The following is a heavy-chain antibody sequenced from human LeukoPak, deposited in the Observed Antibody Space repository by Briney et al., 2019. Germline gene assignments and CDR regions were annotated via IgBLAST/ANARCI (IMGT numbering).Heavy chain of an antibody. CDR3: VALPQLVNIEN. Sequence: GGSLRLPLAASAFTFNRFTMHCVRQAPGKGLEWVAVMSFDGSDKYYADSVKGRFTISRDNSKNTLYLQMNRLRGEDTAVYYCVALPQLVNIENRGQGALVTVPS. CDR2: MSFDGSDK. V-gene: IGHV3-30-3*01. J-gene: IGHJ4*02. CDR1: AFTFNRFT. D-gene: IGHD2/OR15-2a*01.